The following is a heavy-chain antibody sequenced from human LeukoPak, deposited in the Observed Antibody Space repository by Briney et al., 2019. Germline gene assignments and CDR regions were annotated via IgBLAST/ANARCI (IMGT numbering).Heavy chain of an antibody. D-gene: IGHD3-10*01. V-gene: IGHV1-8*01. CDR1: GYTFTTYD. CDR3: ARRIRGAPTDH. Sequence: GASVKVSCKASGYTFTTYDLSWVRQATGQGLEWMGWMNPNSGNTGYAQKFQGRVTMTRNTSISTAYMELNNLTSEDTAVYYCARRIRGAPTDHWGQGTLVTVSS. CDR2: MNPNSGNT. J-gene: IGHJ4*02.